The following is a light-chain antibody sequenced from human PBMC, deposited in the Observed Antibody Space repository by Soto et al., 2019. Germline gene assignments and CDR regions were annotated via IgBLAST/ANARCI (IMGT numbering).Light chain of an antibody. J-gene: IGKJ1*01. V-gene: IGKV1-5*01. Sequence: DIRMTQSPSTLSASVGDRVTITCRASQSIAGWLAWHQQKPGKAPKLLIFDASNLEGGVPPRFSGSGSGTEFTLTISSLQPDDSATYYCQQFNNYSPTFGQGTKVDIK. CDR2: DAS. CDR1: QSIAGW. CDR3: QQFNNYSPT.